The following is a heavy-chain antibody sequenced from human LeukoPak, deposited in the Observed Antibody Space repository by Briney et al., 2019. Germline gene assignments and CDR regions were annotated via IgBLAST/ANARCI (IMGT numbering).Heavy chain of an antibody. CDR3: ARVRLARSERNLDAFEN. CDR2: IYSGGST. V-gene: IGHV3-53*01. D-gene: IGHD1-14*01. CDR1: GCTFSSYA. Sequence: PGGSLRLSCAASGCTFSSYAMSWVRQAPGKGLEWGSSIYSGGSTYYADSVKGRFTISRDNSKNTVYLQMTSLRAEDTAVYFCARVRLARSERNLDAFENWGQGTMVTVSS. J-gene: IGHJ3*02.